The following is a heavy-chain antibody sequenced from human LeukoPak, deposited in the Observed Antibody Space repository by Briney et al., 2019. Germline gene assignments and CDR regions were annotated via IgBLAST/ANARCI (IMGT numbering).Heavy chain of an antibody. Sequence: GGSLRLSCAASGFTFSSFNMNWVRQAPGKGLEWVSAISGSGDRTYYADSVKGRFTISRDNSKNTLYLQMNSLRAEDTAVYYCAKVSIYSGTSLTTADDAFDIWGQGTMVTVSS. CDR3: AKVSIYSGTSLTTADDAFDI. D-gene: IGHD1-26*01. CDR1: GFTFSSFN. CDR2: ISGSGDRT. V-gene: IGHV3-23*01. J-gene: IGHJ3*02.